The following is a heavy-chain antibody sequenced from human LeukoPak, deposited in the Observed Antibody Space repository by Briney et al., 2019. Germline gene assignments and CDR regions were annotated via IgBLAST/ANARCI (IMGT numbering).Heavy chain of an antibody. D-gene: IGHD3-22*01. Sequence: GGSLRLSCAASGFTFRTYAMRWVRQPPGKGLEWVSAISGNGRNTYYADSVKGRFTISRDNSKNTLYLQMNSLRVEDTAVYYCARGSPRPPTYYYDSSDFWGQGTLVTVSS. CDR3: ARGSPRPPTYYYDSSDF. CDR1: GFTFRTYA. V-gene: IGHV3-23*01. J-gene: IGHJ4*02. CDR2: ISGNGRNT.